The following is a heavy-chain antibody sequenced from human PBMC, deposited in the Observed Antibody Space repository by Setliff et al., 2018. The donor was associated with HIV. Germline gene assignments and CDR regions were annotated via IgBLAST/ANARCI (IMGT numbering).Heavy chain of an antibody. D-gene: IGHD5-18*01. CDR3: ARSPGVDTNMAFDY. V-gene: IGHV4-61*01. CDR1: GDSISSGSYY. CDR2: IYTSGST. Sequence: PSETLSLTCSVSGDSISSGSYYWSWIRQPPGKGLEWIGYIYTSGSTNYNPSLKSRVTISVDRSKNQFSLKLNSVTAADTAVYYCARSPGVDTNMAFDYWGQGMLVTVSS. J-gene: IGHJ4*02.